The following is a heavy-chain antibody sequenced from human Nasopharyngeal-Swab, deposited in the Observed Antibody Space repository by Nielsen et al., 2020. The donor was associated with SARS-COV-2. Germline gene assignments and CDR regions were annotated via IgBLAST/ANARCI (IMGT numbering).Heavy chain of an antibody. CDR3: ARGQDVLVVGGISWFDP. V-gene: IGHV4-39*07. Sequence: WIRQPPGKGPEWIGSIYSSGSTYYNPSLKSRVTMSVDKSKKQFSLKLNSVTAADTAVYYCARGQDVLVVGGISWFDPWGQGTLVTVSS. D-gene: IGHD2-8*02. J-gene: IGHJ5*02. CDR2: IYSSGST.